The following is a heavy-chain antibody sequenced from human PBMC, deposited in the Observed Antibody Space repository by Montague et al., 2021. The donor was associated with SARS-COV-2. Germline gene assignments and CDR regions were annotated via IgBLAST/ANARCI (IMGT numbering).Heavy chain of an antibody. CDR3: ASSGITLTGLDAFDI. Sequence: CAISGDSVSSKSVAWNWLRQSPSRGLEWLGRTYYRSKWCSDYAESVKXXLVITPDTSKNQVSLQLNSVIPEDTAVYFCASSGITLTGLDAFDIWGQGTMVTVSS. CDR1: GDSVSSKSVA. V-gene: IGHV6-1*01. D-gene: IGHD3-9*01. J-gene: IGHJ3*02. CDR2: TYYRSKWCS.